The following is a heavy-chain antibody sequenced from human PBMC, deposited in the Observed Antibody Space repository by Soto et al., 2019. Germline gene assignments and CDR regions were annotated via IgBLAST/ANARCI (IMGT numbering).Heavy chain of an antibody. CDR2: INHSGST. J-gene: IGHJ6*02. D-gene: IGHD5-18*01. CDR1: GGSFSGYY. Sequence: SETLSLTCAVYGGSFSGYYWSWIRQPPGKGLEWIGEINHSGSTNYNPSLKSRVTISVDTSKNQFSLKLSSVTAADTAVYYCARVFGIQLWSPRGMDVWGQGTTVTVSS. CDR3: ARVFGIQLWSPRGMDV. V-gene: IGHV4-34*01.